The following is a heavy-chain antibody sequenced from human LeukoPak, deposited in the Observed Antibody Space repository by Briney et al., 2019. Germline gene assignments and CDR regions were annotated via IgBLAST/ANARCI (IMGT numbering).Heavy chain of an antibody. D-gene: IGHD5/OR15-5a*01. CDR2: INHSGST. Sequence: SETLSLTCAVYGGSFSGYYWSWIRQPPGKGLEWIGEINHSGSTNYNPSLKSRVTISVDTSKNQFSLKLSSVTAADTAVYFCARKIYHYFDSWGQGTLVTVSS. J-gene: IGHJ4*02. V-gene: IGHV4-34*01. CDR1: GGSFSGYY. CDR3: ARKIYHYFDS.